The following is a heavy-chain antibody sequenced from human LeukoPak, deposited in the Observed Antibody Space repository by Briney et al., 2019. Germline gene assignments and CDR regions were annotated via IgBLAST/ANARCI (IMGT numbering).Heavy chain of an antibody. D-gene: IGHD2-21*01. Sequence: GASVKVSCKASGYTFTSYYMHWVRQVPGQGLEWMGIINPSGNSTNYAQKFQGRVTITTDESTSTAYMELSSLRSEDTAVYYCARDHGYCGGDCSWAYWGQGTLVTVSS. CDR1: GYTFTSYY. CDR3: ARDHGYCGGDCSWAY. V-gene: IGHV1-46*01. CDR2: INPSGNST. J-gene: IGHJ4*02.